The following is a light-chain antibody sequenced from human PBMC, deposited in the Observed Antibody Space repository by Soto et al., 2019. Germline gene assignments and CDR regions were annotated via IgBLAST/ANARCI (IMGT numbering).Light chain of an antibody. CDR3: QQYNPYTWT. Sequence: IQMTQSPSTLPASVGDRVTITCRASQSIGSWLAWYQQKPGKAPRLLIYDASNLESGVPSRFSGSGSGTEFTLTISSLQPDDFATYYCQQYNPYTWTFGHGTKVDIK. J-gene: IGKJ1*01. CDR2: DAS. CDR1: QSIGSW. V-gene: IGKV1-5*01.